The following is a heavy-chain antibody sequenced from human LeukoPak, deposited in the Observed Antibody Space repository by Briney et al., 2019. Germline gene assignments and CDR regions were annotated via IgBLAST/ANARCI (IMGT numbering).Heavy chain of an antibody. V-gene: IGHV3-30*04. J-gene: IGHJ4*02. CDR1: GFTFSSYA. CDR2: ISYDGSNK. D-gene: IGHD3-16*01. CDR3: ARDLSFDY. Sequence: PGRSLRLSCAASGFTFSSYAMHWVRQAPGKGLEWVAVISYDGSNKYYADSVKGRFTISRDNSKNTLHLQMNSLRAEDTAVYYCARDLSFDYWGQGTLVTVSS.